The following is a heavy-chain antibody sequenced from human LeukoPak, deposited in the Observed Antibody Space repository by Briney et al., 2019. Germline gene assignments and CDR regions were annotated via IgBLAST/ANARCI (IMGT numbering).Heavy chain of an antibody. D-gene: IGHD3-22*01. V-gene: IGHV3-9*01. Sequence: PGGSLRLSCAASGFTFDDYAMHWVRQAPGKGPEWVSGISWNSGSIGYADSVKGRFTISRDNAKNSLYLQMNSLRAEDTALHYCAATYYYDSSGSEVGYWGQGTLVTVSS. CDR3: AATYYYDSSGSEVGY. CDR1: GFTFDDYA. CDR2: ISWNSGSI. J-gene: IGHJ4*02.